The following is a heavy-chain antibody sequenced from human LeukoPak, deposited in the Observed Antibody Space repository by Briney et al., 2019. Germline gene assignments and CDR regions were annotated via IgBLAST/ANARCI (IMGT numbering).Heavy chain of an antibody. CDR3: ARDTGTTYYYGSGSSDGMDV. CDR1: GFTFSSYR. V-gene: IGHV3-21*01. D-gene: IGHD3-10*01. CDR2: ISSSSSYI. Sequence: GGSLRLSCAASGFTFSSYRMNWVRQAPGKGLEWVSSISSSSSYIYYADSVKGRFTISRDNSKNTLYLQMNSLRAEDTAVYYCARDTGTTYYYGSGSSDGMDVWGQGTTVTVSS. J-gene: IGHJ6*02.